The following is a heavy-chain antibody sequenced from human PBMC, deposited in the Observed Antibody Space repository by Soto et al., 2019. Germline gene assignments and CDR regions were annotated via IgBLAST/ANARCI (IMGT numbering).Heavy chain of an antibody. D-gene: IGHD5-12*01. CDR3: ARDVVEMATIADY. CDR2: IWYDGSNK. CDR1: GFTFSSYG. J-gene: IGHJ4*02. Sequence: QVQLVESGGGVVQPGRSLRLSCAASGFTFSSYGMHWVRQAPGKGLEWVAVIWYDGSNKYYADSVKGRFTISRDNSKNTLYLQMNSLRAEDTAVYYCARDVVEMATIADYWGQGTLVTVSS. V-gene: IGHV3-33*01.